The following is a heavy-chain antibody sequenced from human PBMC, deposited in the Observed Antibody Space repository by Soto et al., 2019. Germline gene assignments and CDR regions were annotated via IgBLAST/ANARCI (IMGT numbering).Heavy chain of an antibody. CDR3: ARDLGVPAADNWFDP. Sequence: NPSESLSLTFTVSDGAISSGGYYWSWIRQHPGKGLEWIGYIYYSGSTYYNPSLKSRVTISVDTSKNQFSLKLSSVTAADTAVYYCARDLGVPAADNWFDPWGQGTLVTVSS. CDR2: IYYSGST. CDR1: DGAISSGGYY. D-gene: IGHD2-2*01. J-gene: IGHJ5*02. V-gene: IGHV4-31*03.